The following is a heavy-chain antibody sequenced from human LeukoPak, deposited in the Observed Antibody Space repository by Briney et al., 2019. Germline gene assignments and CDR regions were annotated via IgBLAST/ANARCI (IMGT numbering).Heavy chain of an antibody. CDR1: GDSVSSNSAA. D-gene: IGHD6-19*01. J-gene: IGHJ5*02. CDR3: ARETGIAVAGTAALDP. CDR2: TYYRSKWYN. Sequence: SQTLSLTCAISGDSVSSNSAAWNWIRQSPSRGLEWLGRTYYRSKWYNDYAVSVKSRITINPDTSKNQFSLQLNSVTPEDTAVYYCARETGIAVAGTAALDPWGQGTLVTVSS. V-gene: IGHV6-1*01.